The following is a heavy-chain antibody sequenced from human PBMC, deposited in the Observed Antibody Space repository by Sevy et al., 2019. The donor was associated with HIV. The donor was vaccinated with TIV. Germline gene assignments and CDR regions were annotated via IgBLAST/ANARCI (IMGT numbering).Heavy chain of an antibody. J-gene: IGHJ4*02. V-gene: IGHV3-72*01. Sequence: GSLRLSCAASGFNISYHYIGGVRQAPGKGVEVGCRTKKKAYSYTTEYAASVKGRFTISRDDSKNSLYLQMNSLKAEDTAVYYCATHAGIAAAGRVFDYWGQGTLVTVSS. CDR2: TKKKAYSYTT. CDR1: GFNISYHY. D-gene: IGHD6-13*01. CDR3: ATHAGIAAAGRVFDY.